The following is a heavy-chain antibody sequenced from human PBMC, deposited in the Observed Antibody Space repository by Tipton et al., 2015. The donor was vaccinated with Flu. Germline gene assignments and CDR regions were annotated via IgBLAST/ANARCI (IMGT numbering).Heavy chain of an antibody. J-gene: IGHJ4*02. Sequence: TLSLTCTVSGGSISSYYWSWIRQPPGKGLEWFGYIYYSGSTNYNPSLKSRVTISVDTSKNQFSLKLSSVTAADTAVYYCARMTTALNFDYWGQGTLVNVSS. CDR2: IYYSGST. D-gene: IGHD4-11*01. V-gene: IGHV4-59*01. CDR1: GGSISSYY. CDR3: ARMTTALNFDY.